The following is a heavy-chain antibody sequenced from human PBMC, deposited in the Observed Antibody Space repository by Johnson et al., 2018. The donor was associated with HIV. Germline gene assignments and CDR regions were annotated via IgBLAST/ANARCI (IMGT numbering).Heavy chain of an antibody. J-gene: IGHJ3*02. CDR2: ISYDGSDK. CDR1: GFTFSSYG. Sequence: QVHLVESGGGLVKPGGSLRLSCAASGFTFSSYGMHWVRQAPAKGLEWVAAISYDGSDKYHADSVKGRFTISRDSSKNTLYLQMNSLRAEDTAVYYCAREYYYDSSGTPVFDIWGQGTMVTVSS. D-gene: IGHD3-22*01. V-gene: IGHV3-30*03. CDR3: AREYYYDSSGTPVFDI.